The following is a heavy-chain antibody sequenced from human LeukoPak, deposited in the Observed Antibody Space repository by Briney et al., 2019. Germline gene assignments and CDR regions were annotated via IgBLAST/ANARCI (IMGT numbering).Heavy chain of an antibody. CDR3: ARADAYCGGDCYSMDLHFDI. J-gene: IGHJ3*02. CDR2: IIPILGIA. CDR1: GGTFSSYA. V-gene: IGHV1-69*04. Sequence: GASVKVSCKASGGTFSSYAISWVRQAPGQGLEWMGRIIPILGIANYAQKFQGRVTITADKSTSTAYMELSSLRSEDTAVYYCARADAYCGGDCYSMDLHFDIWGQGTMVTVSS. D-gene: IGHD2-21*02.